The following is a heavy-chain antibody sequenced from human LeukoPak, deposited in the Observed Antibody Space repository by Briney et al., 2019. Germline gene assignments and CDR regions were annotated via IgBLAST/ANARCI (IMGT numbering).Heavy chain of an antibody. CDR1: GGTFSSYA. CDR3: AREEYGSGSYYNGFDY. D-gene: IGHD3-10*01. J-gene: IGHJ4*02. V-gene: IGHV1-69*13. CDR2: IIPIFGTA. Sequence: SVKVSCKASGGTFSSYAISWVRQAPGQGLEWMGGIIPIFGTANYAQKFQGRVTITADESTSTAYMELSSLRSDDTAVYYCAREEYGSGSYYNGFDYWGQGTLVTISS.